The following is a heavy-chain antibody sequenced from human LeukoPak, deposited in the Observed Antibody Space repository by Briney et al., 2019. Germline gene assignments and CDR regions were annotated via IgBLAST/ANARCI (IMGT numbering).Heavy chain of an antibody. V-gene: IGHV3-23*01. D-gene: IGHD6-19*01. CDR3: AKQSRSSGWYPIDY. CDR1: GFTFSRYA. J-gene: IGHJ4*02. CDR2: ISGSGGST. Sequence: GGSLRLSCAASGFTFSRYAMSWVRQAPGKGLEWVSAISGSGGSTYYADTVKGRFTISRDNSKNTLYLQMNSLRAEDTAVYYCAKQSRSSGWYPIDYWGQGTLVTVSS.